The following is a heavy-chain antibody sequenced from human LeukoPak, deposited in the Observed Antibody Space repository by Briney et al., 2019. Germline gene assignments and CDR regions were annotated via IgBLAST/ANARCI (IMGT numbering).Heavy chain of an antibody. D-gene: IGHD6-19*01. CDR3: ARRAGSLWYFDV. V-gene: IGHV5-51*01. CDR2: IYPDDSDT. Sequence: GESLKISCQGSGYNFNTYWLAWVRQMPGKGLEWMGIIYPDDSDTRHSPSFQGQVTISADKSITTAYLQWSSLKASDTAIYYCARRAGSLWYFDVWGRGTLVTVSS. J-gene: IGHJ2*01. CDR1: GYNFNTYW.